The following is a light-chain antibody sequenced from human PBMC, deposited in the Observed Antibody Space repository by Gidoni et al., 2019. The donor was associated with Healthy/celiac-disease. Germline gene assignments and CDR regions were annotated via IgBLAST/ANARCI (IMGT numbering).Light chain of an antibody. CDR2: EVS. Sequence: QSALTQPAPASGSPGQAITISCTGTSSDVGGYNYVSWYQQHPGKAPKPKIYEVSNRPSGVSNRFSGSKSGNTASLSISGLQAEDEADYYCSSYTSSSTVVFGGGTKLTVL. CDR1: SSDVGGYNY. CDR3: SSYTSSSTVV. J-gene: IGLJ2*01. V-gene: IGLV2-14*01.